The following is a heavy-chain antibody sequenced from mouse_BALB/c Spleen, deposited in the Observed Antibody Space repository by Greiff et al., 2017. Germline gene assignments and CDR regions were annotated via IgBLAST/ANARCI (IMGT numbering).Heavy chain of an antibody. CDR3: NWAFAY. Sequence: VQLQQSGAELVRSGASVKLSCTASGFNINDYYMHWVKQRPEQGLEWIGWIDPENGDTEYAPKFQGKATMTADKSSNTAYLQLSSLTSEDTAVYYCNWAFAYWGQGTLVTVSA. J-gene: IGHJ3*01. V-gene: IGHV14-4*02. CDR1: GFNINDYY. CDR2: IDPENGDT. D-gene: IGHD3-1*01.